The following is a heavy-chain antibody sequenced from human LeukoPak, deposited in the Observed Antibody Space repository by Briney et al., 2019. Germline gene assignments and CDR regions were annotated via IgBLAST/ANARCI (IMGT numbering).Heavy chain of an antibody. CDR3: AKESRTTIFGVVIIRYFDY. V-gene: IGHV3-23*01. J-gene: IGHJ4*02. CDR2: ISGSGGST. D-gene: IGHD3-3*01. Sequence: GGSLRLSCAASGFTFSSYAMSWVRQAPGKGLEWVSAISGSGGSTYYADSVKGRFTISRDNSKNTLYLQMNSLRAEDTAVYYCAKESRTTIFGVVIIRYFDYWGQGTLVTVSS. CDR1: GFTFSSYA.